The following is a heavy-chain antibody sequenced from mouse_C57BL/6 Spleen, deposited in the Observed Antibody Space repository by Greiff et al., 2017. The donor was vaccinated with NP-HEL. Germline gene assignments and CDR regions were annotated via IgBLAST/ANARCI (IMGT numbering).Heavy chain of an antibody. CDR2: ISDGGSYT. D-gene: IGHD1-1*01. V-gene: IGHV5-4*01. CDR1: GFTFSSYA. J-gene: IGHJ4*01. Sequence: EVKLVESGGGLVKPGGSLKLSCAASGFTFSSYAMSWVRQTPEKRLEWVATISDGGSYTYYPDNVKGRFTISRDNAKNNLYLQMSHLKSEDTAMYYCAREEYYYGSSPYAMDYWGQGTSVTVSS. CDR3: AREEYYYGSSPYAMDY.